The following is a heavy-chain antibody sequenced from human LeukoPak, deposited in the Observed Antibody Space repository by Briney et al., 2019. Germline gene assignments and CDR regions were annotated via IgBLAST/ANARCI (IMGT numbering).Heavy chain of an antibody. J-gene: IGHJ3*02. CDR2: IYTSGST. CDR1: GGSISSYY. D-gene: IGHD3-3*01. Sequence: PSETLSLTCIVSGGSISSYYWSWIRQPAGKGLDWIGRIYTSGSTNYNPSLKSRVTMSVDTSKNQFSLKLSSVTAADTAVYYCARDYEYDAFDIWGQGTMVTVSS. CDR3: ARDYEYDAFDI. V-gene: IGHV4-4*07.